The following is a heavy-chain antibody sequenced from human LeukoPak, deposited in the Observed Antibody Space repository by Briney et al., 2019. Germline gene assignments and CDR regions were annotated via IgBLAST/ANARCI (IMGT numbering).Heavy chain of an antibody. D-gene: IGHD2-8*01. Sequence: SETLSLTCTVSGGSISSSSYYWGWIRQPPGKGLEWIGSIYYSGSTNYNPSLKSRVTISVDTSKNQFSLKLSSVAAADTAVYYCARGPHCNNGVCYYFDAWGQGTLVTVSS. CDR2: IYYSGST. V-gene: IGHV4-39*07. CDR3: ARGPHCNNGVCYYFDA. J-gene: IGHJ4*02. CDR1: GGSISSSSYY.